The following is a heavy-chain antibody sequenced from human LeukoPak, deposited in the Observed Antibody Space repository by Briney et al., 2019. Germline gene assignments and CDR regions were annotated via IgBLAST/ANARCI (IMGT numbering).Heavy chain of an antibody. D-gene: IGHD4-23*01. CDR1: GYGFTSYW. J-gene: IGHJ6*02. CDR3: ARHSDSGGSSGLSLGMDV. V-gene: IGHV5-51*01. Sequence: GESLKISCRGSGYGFTSYWIVWVRQMPGKGLEWMGVIYPGDSNSRYSPSFQGQVTISADNSISTAYLQWSSLKASDTAMYYCARHSDSGGSSGLSLGMDVWGQGTTVTVSS. CDR2: IYPGDSNS.